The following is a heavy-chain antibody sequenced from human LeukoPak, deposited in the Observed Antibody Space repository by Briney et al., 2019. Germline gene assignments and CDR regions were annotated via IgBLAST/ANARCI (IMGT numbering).Heavy chain of an antibody. Sequence: GGSLRLSCAASGFTFSSYWMYWVRQVPGKGLVWVSRINSDGSSTSDADSVKGRFTISRDNAKNTLHLQMNSLRAEDTAVYYCATGVGHAFGIWGQGTMVTVSS. CDR3: ATGVGHAFGI. J-gene: IGHJ3*02. D-gene: IGHD1-26*01. V-gene: IGHV3-74*01. CDR1: GFTFSSYW. CDR2: INSDGSST.